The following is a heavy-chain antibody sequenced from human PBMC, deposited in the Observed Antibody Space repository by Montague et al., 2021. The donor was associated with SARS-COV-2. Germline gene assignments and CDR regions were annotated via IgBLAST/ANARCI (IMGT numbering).Heavy chain of an antibody. Sequence: SETLSLTCAVYGGSFSNKYWTWIRQPPGKGLEWIGEINHTGNTNYKPSLKRRVTISVDTSKNQFSLKVSSVTAADTAAYYCARGLMSGSYYLGLDHWGQGTLVNVS. CDR2: INHTGNT. V-gene: IGHV4-34*01. D-gene: IGHD1-26*01. CDR3: ARGLMSGSYYLGLDH. J-gene: IGHJ4*02. CDR1: GGSFSNKY.